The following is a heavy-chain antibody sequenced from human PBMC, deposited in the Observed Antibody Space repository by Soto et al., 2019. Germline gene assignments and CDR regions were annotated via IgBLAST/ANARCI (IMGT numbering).Heavy chain of an antibody. CDR2: MSGSSSTK. V-gene: IGHV3-23*01. J-gene: IGHJ4*02. CDR3: EKNQERELPKVIDF. Sequence: LRLSCATSGLTFSNYAMSWVRQAPGGGLEWVSSMSGSSSTKYYADSVRGRFTISRDRSKNTLDLQMSSLRAEDTALYYCEKNQERELPKVIDFWGQGTLVTVSS. CDR1: GLTFSNYA. D-gene: IGHD1-7*01.